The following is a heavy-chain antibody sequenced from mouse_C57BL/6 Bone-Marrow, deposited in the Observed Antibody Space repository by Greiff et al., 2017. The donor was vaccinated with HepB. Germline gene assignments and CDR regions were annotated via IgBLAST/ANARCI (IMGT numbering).Heavy chain of an antibody. D-gene: IGHD3-3*01. J-gene: IGHJ3*01. V-gene: IGHV1-55*01. CDR1: GYTFTSYW. CDR2: IYPGSGST. CDR3: ARVRDNCEGFAY. Sequence: QVQLQQPGAELVKPGASVKMSCKASGYTFTSYWITWVKQRPGQGLEWIGDIYPGSGSTNYNEKFKSKATLTVDTSSSTAYMQLSSLTSEDSAVYYCARVRDNCEGFAYWGQGTLVTVSA.